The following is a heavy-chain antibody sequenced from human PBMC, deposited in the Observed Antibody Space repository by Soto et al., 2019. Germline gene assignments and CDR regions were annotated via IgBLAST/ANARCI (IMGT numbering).Heavy chain of an antibody. CDR1: GGSISDYY. J-gene: IGHJ4*02. CDR3: ARGRERWLQRPFDY. Sequence: PSETLSLTCTVSGGSISDYYWNWVRQSPGKGLEYIGYVYSTGSAYYSPSLRSRLTISVDTSKNRFSLKLSSVTAADAAVYYCARGRERWLQRPFDYWGQGALVTVSS. CDR2: VYSTGSA. D-gene: IGHD5-12*01. V-gene: IGHV4-59*01.